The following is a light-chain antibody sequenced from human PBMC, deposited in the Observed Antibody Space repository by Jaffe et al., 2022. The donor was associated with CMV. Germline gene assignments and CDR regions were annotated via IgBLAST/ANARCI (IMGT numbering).Light chain of an antibody. Sequence: DIVMTQSPLSLPVTPGEPASISCRSTQNLLHTDGFNYLDWYLQKPGQSPQLLIYLGSNRASGVPDRFSGSGSGTYFTLKISRVAAEDVGVYYCMQALQSPTFGQGTKLEIK. J-gene: IGKJ2*01. CDR2: LGS. CDR1: QNLLHTDGFNY. CDR3: MQALQSPT. V-gene: IGKV2-28*01.